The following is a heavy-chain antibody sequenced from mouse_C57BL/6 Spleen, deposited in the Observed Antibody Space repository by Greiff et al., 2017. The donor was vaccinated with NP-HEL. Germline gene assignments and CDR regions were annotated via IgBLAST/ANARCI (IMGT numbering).Heavy chain of an antibody. V-gene: IGHV1-74*01. CDR1: GYTFTSYW. CDR3: AIEEYDYDGFAY. J-gene: IGHJ3*01. CDR2: IHPSASAT. Sequence: VQLQQPGAELVKPGSSFPFSFPSSGYTFTSYWMHWVKQRPGQGLEWIGRIHPSASATNYNQKFKGKATLTVDKSSSTAYMQLSSLTSEDSAVYYCAIEEYDYDGFAYWGQGTLVTVSA. D-gene: IGHD2-4*01.